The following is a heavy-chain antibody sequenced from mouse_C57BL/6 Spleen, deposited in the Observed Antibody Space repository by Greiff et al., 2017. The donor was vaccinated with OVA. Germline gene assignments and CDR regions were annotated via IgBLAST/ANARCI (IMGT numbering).Heavy chain of an antibody. D-gene: IGHD2-4*01. CDR3: AREGGYYDYDGAWFAY. CDR2: IYPGDGDT. CDR1: GYAFSSYW. J-gene: IGHJ3*01. V-gene: IGHV1-80*01. Sequence: QVHVKQSGAELVKPGASVKISCKASGYAFSSYWMNWVKQRPGKGLEWIGQIYPGDGDTNYNGKFKGKATLTADKSSSTAYMQLSSLTSEDSAVYFCAREGGYYDYDGAWFAYWGQGTLVTVSA.